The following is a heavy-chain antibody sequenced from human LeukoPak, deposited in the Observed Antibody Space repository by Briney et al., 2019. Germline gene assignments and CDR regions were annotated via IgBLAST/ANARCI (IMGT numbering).Heavy chain of an antibody. CDR2: ISYDGNHQ. CDR1: GFTFSHYA. D-gene: IGHD1-26*01. V-gene: IGHV3-30*01. Sequence: GGSLRLSCAASGFTFSHYAMHWVRQAPGKGLEWVAVISYDGNHQYSADSVKGRLSISRDNSRHTLYLQMNSLRPEDTAVYYCARARNGTLKYWGQGTLVIVSS. J-gene: IGHJ4*02. CDR3: ARARNGTLKY.